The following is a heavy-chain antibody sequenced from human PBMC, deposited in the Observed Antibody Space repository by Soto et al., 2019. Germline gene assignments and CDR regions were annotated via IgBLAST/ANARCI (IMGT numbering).Heavy chain of an antibody. CDR2: ISSSSSYI. CDR3: ARGQMAGVNLSGY. CDR1: GFTFSSYS. V-gene: IGHV3-21*01. D-gene: IGHD6-19*01. Sequence: GGSLRLSCAASGFTFSSYSMNWVRQAPGKGLEWVSSISSSSSYIYYADSVKGRFTISRDNAKNSLYLQMNSLRAEDTAVYYCARGQMAGVNLSGYWGQGTLVTVSS. J-gene: IGHJ4*02.